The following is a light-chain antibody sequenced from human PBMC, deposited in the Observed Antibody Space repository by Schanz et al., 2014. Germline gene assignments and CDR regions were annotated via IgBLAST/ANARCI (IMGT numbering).Light chain of an antibody. V-gene: IGLV2-14*03. J-gene: IGLJ3*02. CDR2: DVS. CDR3: CSYAGLSSWV. Sequence: QSALTQPASVSGSPGQSITISCTGTSSDVGAYNYVSWYQQHPGKAPKFIIYDVSNRPSGVSNRFSGSKSGNTASLTISGLQAEDEADYYCCSYAGLSSWVFGGGTKLTVL. CDR1: SSDVGAYNY.